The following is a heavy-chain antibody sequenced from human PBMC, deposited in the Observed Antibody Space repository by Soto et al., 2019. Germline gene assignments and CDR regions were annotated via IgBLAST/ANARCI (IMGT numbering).Heavy chain of an antibody. CDR3: ARGSYSTDYGDYIAFDI. J-gene: IGHJ3*02. Sequence: SETLSLTCTVSGGSISSYYWSWIRQPPGKGLEWIGYIYYSGSTNYNPSLKSRVTISVDTSKNQFSLKLSSVTAADTAVYYCARGSYSTDYGDYIAFDIWGQGTMVTVSS. CDR2: IYYSGST. CDR1: GGSISSYY. D-gene: IGHD4-17*01. V-gene: IGHV4-59*01.